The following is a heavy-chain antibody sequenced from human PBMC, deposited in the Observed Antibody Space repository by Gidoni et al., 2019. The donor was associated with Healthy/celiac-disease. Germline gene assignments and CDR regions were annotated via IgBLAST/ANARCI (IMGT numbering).Heavy chain of an antibody. CDR1: GFTFSSYG. CDR3: ARARGYSYGYYYYYYMDV. Sequence: QVQLVESGGGVVQPGRSLRLSCAASGFTFSSYGMHWVRQAPGKGLEWVAVIWYDGSNKYYADSVKGRVTISRDNSKNTLYLQMNSLRAEDTAVYYCARARGYSYGYYYYYYMDVWGKGTTVTVSS. CDR2: IWYDGSNK. J-gene: IGHJ6*03. V-gene: IGHV3-33*01. D-gene: IGHD5-18*01.